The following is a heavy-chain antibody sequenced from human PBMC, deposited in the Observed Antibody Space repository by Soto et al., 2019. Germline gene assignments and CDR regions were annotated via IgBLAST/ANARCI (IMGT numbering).Heavy chain of an antibody. CDR2: IYSSGNT. J-gene: IGHJ5*02. CDR1: GGTISGYY. Sequence: SDTLSLTCSVSGGTISGYYWTWIRQPAGKGLEWIGRIYSSGNTKYNPSLQSRVTMSLDTSNNQFSLRRTSVTAADTAVYYCARGQRFSDWFDPWGQGTLVTVSS. CDR3: ARGQRFSDWFDP. V-gene: IGHV4-4*07. D-gene: IGHD3-3*01.